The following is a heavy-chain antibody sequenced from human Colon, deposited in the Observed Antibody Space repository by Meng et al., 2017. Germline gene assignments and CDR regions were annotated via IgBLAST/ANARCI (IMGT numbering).Heavy chain of an antibody. CDR3: VRQGMTSYSWGY. V-gene: IGHV4-4*02. CDR2: NSQSGTT. CDR1: SCSISSSNW. Sequence: HVQLHGSGPGLSQPSRCLSLTFAVSSCSISSSNWWTGVRQPPGKGLEWIGENSQSGTTYYNPSLKIRVTITGDWSKNQFSLNLNTVTAADTALYYCVRQGMTSYSWGYWGQGTLVTVSS. D-gene: IGHD3-9*01. J-gene: IGHJ4*02.